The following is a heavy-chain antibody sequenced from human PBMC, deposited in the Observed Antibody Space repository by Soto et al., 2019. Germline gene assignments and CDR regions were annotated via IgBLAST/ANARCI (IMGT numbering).Heavy chain of an antibody. CDR3: ATSEAVGYSYDLYYYYYMDV. Sequence: ASVKVSCKASGYTFTSYDINWVRQATGQGLEWMGWMNPNSGNTGYAQKFQGRVTMTRNTSISTAYTELSSLRSEDTAVYYCATSEAVGYSYDLYYYYYMDVWGKGTTVTVS. V-gene: IGHV1-8*01. D-gene: IGHD5-18*01. CDR2: MNPNSGNT. J-gene: IGHJ6*03. CDR1: GYTFTSYD.